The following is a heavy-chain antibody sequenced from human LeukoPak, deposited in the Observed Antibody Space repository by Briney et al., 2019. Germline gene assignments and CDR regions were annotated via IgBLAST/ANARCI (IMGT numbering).Heavy chain of an antibody. V-gene: IGHV3-21*01. J-gene: IGHJ4*02. D-gene: IGHD3-22*01. Sequence: PGGSLRLSCAASGFTFSSSAMNWVRQAPGKGLEWVSSISSTGSYIYYADSVKGRFTISRDNAKNSLYLQMNSLRAEDTAVYYCVSLYYDSSGYYHSFDYWGQGTLVTVSS. CDR3: VSLYYDSSGYYHSFDY. CDR1: GFTFSSSA. CDR2: ISSTGSYI.